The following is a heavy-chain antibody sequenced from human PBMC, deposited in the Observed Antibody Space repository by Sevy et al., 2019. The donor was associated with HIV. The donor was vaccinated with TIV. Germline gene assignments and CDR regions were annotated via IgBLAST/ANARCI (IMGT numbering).Heavy chain of an antibody. CDR1: GFTFSSHW. J-gene: IGHJ4*02. CDR3: ARDSAFIRGVNFDS. V-gene: IGHV3-7*01. D-gene: IGHD3-10*01. CDR2: IKQDGSQR. Sequence: GGSLRLSCAASGFTFSSHWMNWVRQAPGKGLEWVANIKQDGSQRYYVDSVKGRFTISRDNAQNSLYLQMNSLRVEDTAVYYCARDSAFIRGVNFDSWGQGTLVTVSS.